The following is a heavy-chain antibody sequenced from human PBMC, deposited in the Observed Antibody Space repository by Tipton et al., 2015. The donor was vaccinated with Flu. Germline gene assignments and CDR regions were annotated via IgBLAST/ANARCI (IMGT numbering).Heavy chain of an antibody. CDR1: GGTFSSYA. Sequence: QLVQSGAEVKKPGSSVKVSCKASGGTFSSYAISWVRQAPGQGLEWMGGIIPIFGTANYAQKFQGRVTITADESTSTAYVELSSLRSEDTAVYYCARETVLRFLKWKGSPWFDPWGQGTLVTVSS. CDR3: ARETVLRFLKWKGSPWFDP. V-gene: IGHV1-69*01. D-gene: IGHD3-3*01. CDR2: IIPIFGTA. J-gene: IGHJ5*02.